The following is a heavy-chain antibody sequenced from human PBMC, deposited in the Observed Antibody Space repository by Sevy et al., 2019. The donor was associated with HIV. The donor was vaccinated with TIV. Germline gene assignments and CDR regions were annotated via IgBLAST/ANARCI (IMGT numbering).Heavy chain of an antibody. D-gene: IGHD3-22*01. CDR1: GFTFSSYA. Sequence: GGSLRLSCAASGFTFSSYAMSWVRQAPGKGLEWVSAISGSGGSTYYVDSVKGRFTISRDNSKNTLYLQMNSLRAEDTAVYYCAKGNGSGYYYVVDAFDIWGQGTMVTVSS. V-gene: IGHV3-23*01. CDR2: ISGSGGST. CDR3: AKGNGSGYYYVVDAFDI. J-gene: IGHJ3*02.